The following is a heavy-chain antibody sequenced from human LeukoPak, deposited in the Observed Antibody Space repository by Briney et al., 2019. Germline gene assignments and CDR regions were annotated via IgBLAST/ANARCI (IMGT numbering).Heavy chain of an antibody. J-gene: IGHJ4*02. CDR3: ARASGPFDY. D-gene: IGHD1-14*01. CDR1: GFTFGDYA. Sequence: PGRSLRLSCTASGFTFGDYAMSWVRQAPGKGLEWVGFIRSKGYGRTTEYAASVKGRFTISRDNSRNTLYLQMNSLRAEDTAVYYCARASGPFDYWGQGTLVTVSS. CDR2: IRSKGYGRTT. V-gene: IGHV3-49*04.